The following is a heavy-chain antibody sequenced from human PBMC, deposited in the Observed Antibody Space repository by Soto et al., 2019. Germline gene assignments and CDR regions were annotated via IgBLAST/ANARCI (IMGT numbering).Heavy chain of an antibody. CDR3: ARDSRWYTYYYGMDV. V-gene: IGHV3-30-3*01. Sequence: QVQLVESGGGVAQPGRSLRLSCAASGFTFSRYAMHWVRQAPGKGLEWVAAISYDGSNKYFADSVKGRFTISRDNSKNTLYLQMISLRGEDTAVYYCARDSRWYTYYYGMDVWGQGTMVTVSS. J-gene: IGHJ6*02. CDR1: GFTFSRYA. D-gene: IGHD6-13*01. CDR2: ISYDGSNK.